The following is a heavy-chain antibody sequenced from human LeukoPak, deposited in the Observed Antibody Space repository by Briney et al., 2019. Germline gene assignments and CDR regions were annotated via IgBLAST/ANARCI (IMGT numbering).Heavy chain of an antibody. CDR3: ARPLYYFGSGDD. CDR2: ISYDGSNK. Sequence: AGGSLTLSCAASGFTFSSYGMHWVRQAPGKGLEWVAVISYDGSNKHYADSVKGRFTISRDNAKNSLYLQMNSLRDEDTAVYYCARPLYYFGSGDDWGQGTLVTVSS. J-gene: IGHJ4*02. V-gene: IGHV3-30*03. D-gene: IGHD3-10*01. CDR1: GFTFSSYG.